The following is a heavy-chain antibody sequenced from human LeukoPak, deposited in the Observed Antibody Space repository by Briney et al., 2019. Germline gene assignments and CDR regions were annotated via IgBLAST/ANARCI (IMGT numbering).Heavy chain of an antibody. J-gene: IGHJ6*03. CDR3: ARGRTTVTTTDYYYCMDV. CDR2: IYTSGSA. D-gene: IGHD4-17*01. V-gene: IGHV4-4*07. CDR1: GGSISSYY. Sequence: SETLSLTCTVSGGSISSYYWGWIRQPAGKGLEWMGRIYTSGSANYNPSLKSRISMSVDTSKNQFSLKLSSVTAADTAVYYCARGRTTVTTTDYYYCMDVWGKGTTVTVSS.